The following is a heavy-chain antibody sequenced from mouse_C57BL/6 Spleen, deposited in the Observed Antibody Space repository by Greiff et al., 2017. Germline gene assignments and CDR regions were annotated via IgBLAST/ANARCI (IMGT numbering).Heavy chain of an antibody. CDR3: TTPYYGSSYVPFDV. Sequence: VQLQQSGAELVRPGASVKLSCTASGFNIKDYYMHWVKQRPEQGLEWIGRIDPEDGDTAYAPKFQGKATMTADTSSNTAYLQLSSLTSEDTAVYYCTTPYYGSSYVPFDVWGTGTTVTVSS. V-gene: IGHV14-1*01. D-gene: IGHD1-1*01. J-gene: IGHJ1*03. CDR1: GFNIKDYY. CDR2: IDPEDGDT.